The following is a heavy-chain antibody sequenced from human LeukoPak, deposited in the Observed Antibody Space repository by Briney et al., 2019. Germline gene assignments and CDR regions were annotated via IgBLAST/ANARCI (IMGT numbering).Heavy chain of an antibody. Sequence: GRSLRLSCAASGFIFSSYDMYWVRQAPGKGLEWVAVISYDGSNKYYADSVKGRFTISRDNSKNTLYLQMNSLRAEDTAVYYCAKDFSSLPLPYWGQGTLVTVSS. CDR2: ISYDGSNK. CDR1: GFIFSSYD. CDR3: AKDFSSLPLPY. J-gene: IGHJ4*02. D-gene: IGHD3-3*01. V-gene: IGHV3-30*18.